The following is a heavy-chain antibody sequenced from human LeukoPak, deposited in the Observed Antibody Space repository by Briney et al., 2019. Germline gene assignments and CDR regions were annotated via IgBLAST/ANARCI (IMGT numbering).Heavy chain of an antibody. CDR3: TTVDYGDLTPAASSDY. CDR2: IKTKTDGGTT. CDR1: GFTLSKVW. Sequence: GGSLRLSCAASGFTLSKVWMSWVRQAPGKGPEWVGRIKTKTDGGTTEYAAPVRGRFTISRDDSEDTLYLQMNSLKTEDTAVYYCTTVDYGDLTPAASSDYWGQGTLVTVSS. D-gene: IGHD4-17*01. V-gene: IGHV3-15*01. J-gene: IGHJ4*02.